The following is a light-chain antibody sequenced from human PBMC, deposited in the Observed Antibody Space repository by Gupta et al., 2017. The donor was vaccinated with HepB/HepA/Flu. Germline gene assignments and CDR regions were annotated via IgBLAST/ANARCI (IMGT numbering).Light chain of an antibody. CDR1: QSISDW. CDR2: EAS. J-gene: IGKJ1*01. V-gene: IGKV1-5*03. Sequence: DIQMTQSPSTLSASVGDRVTITCRASQSISDWLAWYQQKPGQAPKLLIYEASSLERGDTPRFSGSGSGTXFTLTIXNLQPDDFATYYCQQYRSYSQTFGXGTKVEIK. CDR3: QQYRSYSQT.